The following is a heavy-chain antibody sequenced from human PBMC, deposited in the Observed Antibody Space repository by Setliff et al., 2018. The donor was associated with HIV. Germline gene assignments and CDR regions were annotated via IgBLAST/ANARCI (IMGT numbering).Heavy chain of an antibody. CDR1: GLSMSYNY. CDR2: VHYSGST. J-gene: IGHJ4*02. D-gene: IGHD3-3*01. Sequence: SETLFLTCTVSGLSMSYNYWTWIRQSPGKGLEWIGYVHYSGSTRYNPSLKSRVTISVDTSKKKFSLKLTSMTATDTAVYYCASEKKAWSVSDSFYEYWGQGVPVTVS. V-gene: IGHV4-59*01. CDR3: ASEKKAWSVSDSFYEY.